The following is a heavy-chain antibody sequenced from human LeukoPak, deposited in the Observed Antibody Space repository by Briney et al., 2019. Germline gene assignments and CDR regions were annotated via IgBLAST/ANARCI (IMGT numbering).Heavy chain of an antibody. CDR3: ASSDCSGGSCYPFDY. D-gene: IGHD2-15*01. CDR2: IIPILGIA. V-gene: IGHV1-69*02. J-gene: IGHJ4*02. CDR1: GGTFSSYT. Sequence: SVKVSCKASGGTFSSYTISWVRQAPGQGLEWMGRIIPILGIANYAQRFQGRVAITADKSTSTAYMELSSLRSEDTAVYYCASSDCSGGSCYPFDYWGQGTLVTVSS.